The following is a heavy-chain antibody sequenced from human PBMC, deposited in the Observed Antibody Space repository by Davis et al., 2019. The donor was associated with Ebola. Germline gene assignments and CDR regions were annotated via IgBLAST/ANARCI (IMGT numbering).Heavy chain of an antibody. Sequence: MPSETLSLTCTISGGSISSSYWSWIRQPPGKGLEYVGYMFYSGSTNYNPSLKDRVIMSVDTSKNQFSLKLSSVTAADTAVYYCASLLGYCSGGSCYGGWGQGTLVTVSS. CDR1: GGSISSSY. D-gene: IGHD2-15*01. V-gene: IGHV4-59*08. CDR2: MFYSGST. J-gene: IGHJ4*02. CDR3: ASLLGYCSGGSCYGG.